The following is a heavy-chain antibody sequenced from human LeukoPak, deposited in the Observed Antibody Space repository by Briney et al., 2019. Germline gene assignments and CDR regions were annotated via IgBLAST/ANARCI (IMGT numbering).Heavy chain of an antibody. V-gene: IGHV1-2*04. CDR1: GYTFTGYY. D-gene: IGHD2-2*01. CDR2: INPNSGGT. J-gene: IGHJ5*02. Sequence: ASVKVSCKASGYTFTGYYMHWVRQAPGHGLEWVGWINPNSGGTNYAQKFQGWVTMTRDTSISTAYMELSRLRSDDTAVYYCARGIGYCSSTSCPNWFDPWGQGTLVTVSS. CDR3: ARGIGYCSSTSCPNWFDP.